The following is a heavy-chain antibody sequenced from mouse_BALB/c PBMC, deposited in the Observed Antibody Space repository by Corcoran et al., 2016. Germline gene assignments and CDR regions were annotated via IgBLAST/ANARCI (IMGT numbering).Heavy chain of an antibody. CDR2: INTYTGEP. J-gene: IGHJ1*01. V-gene: IGHV9-3-1*01. CDR1: GYTFTNYG. D-gene: IGHD1-1*01. Sequence: QIQLVQSGPELKKPGETVKISCKASGYTFTNYGMNWVKQAPGKGLKWMGWINTYTGEPPYADDFKGRFAFSLETSASTAYLQINNLKNEDTATYFWARSITTVVALYWYFDVWGAGTTVTVSS. CDR3: ARSITTVVALYWYFDV.